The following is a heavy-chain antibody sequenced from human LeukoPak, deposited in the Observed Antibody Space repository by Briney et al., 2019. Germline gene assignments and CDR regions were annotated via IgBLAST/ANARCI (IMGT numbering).Heavy chain of an antibody. V-gene: IGHV3-21*01. CDR1: GFTFDNYG. J-gene: IGHJ4*02. Sequence: PGGSLRLSCAASGFTFDNYGINWVRQAPGKGLEWVSSISTSTSLKYYADSVKGRFIISRDNAKNSLYLEMNSLRAEDTAVYYCARGGGVRGFFDWFLDWGQGILVTVSS. CDR3: ARGGGVRGFFDWFLD. CDR2: ISTSTSLK. D-gene: IGHD3-9*01.